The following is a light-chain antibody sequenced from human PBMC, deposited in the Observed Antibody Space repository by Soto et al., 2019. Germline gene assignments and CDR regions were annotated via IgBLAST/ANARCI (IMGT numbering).Light chain of an antibody. J-gene: IGLJ1*01. Sequence: QSVLTQPRSVSGSPGQSVTISCTGTSSDVGGYNYVSWYQHHPGKAPKLMTYDVTKRPSGVRDRFSASKSGNTASLTISGLQAEDEADYYCCSYAGSYTYVFGTGTKV. CDR1: SSDVGGYNY. CDR2: DVT. CDR3: CSYAGSYTYV. V-gene: IGLV2-11*01.